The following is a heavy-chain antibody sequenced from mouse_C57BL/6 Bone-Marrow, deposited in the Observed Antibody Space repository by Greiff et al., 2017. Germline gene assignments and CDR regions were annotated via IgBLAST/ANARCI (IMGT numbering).Heavy chain of an antibody. Sequence: QVQLKQSGTELVKPGASVKLSCKASGYTFTSYWMHWVKQRPGQGLEWIGNINPSNGGTNYNEKFKSKATLTVDKSSSTAYMQLSSLTSEDSAVYYCARYGNYPSYFDYWGQGTTLTVSS. CDR2: INPSNGGT. V-gene: IGHV1-53*01. D-gene: IGHD2-1*01. CDR3: ARYGNYPSYFDY. CDR1: GYTFTSYW. J-gene: IGHJ2*01.